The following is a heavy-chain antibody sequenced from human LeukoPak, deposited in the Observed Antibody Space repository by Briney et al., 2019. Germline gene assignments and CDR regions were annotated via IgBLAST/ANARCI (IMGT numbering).Heavy chain of an antibody. D-gene: IGHD1-14*01. V-gene: IGHV1-58*02. J-gene: IGHJ5*02. CDR1: GFTFGTPT. Sequence: ASVKVSCKTSGFTFGTPTMQWVRQAPGQGLEWIGWIVVSSGYREYAQKLQERVTITTDMSTSTSYLELRSLEFEDTAVYYCAAERYEGHCCWFDPWGQGTLVTVSS. CDR2: IVVSSGYR. CDR3: AAERYEGHCCWFDP.